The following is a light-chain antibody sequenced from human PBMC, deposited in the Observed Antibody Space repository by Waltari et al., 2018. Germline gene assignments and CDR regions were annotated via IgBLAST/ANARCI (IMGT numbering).Light chain of an antibody. V-gene: IGLV2-14*01. CDR1: SSDY. Sequence: QSALTQPASVSGSPGQSITISCTGISSDYVPWYQQHPGKVPKLMIYAVSNRPSGVSDRFSGSKSDNTASLTISDLQAEDEADYYCTSYTRSSPVVFGGGTKLTVL. CDR2: AVS. J-gene: IGLJ3*02. CDR3: TSYTRSSPVV.